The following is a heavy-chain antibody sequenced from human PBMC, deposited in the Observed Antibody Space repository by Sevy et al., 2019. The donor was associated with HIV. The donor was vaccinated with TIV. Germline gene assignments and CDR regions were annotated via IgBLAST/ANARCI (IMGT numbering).Heavy chain of an antibody. J-gene: IGHJ6*03. CDR1: GYTFTSYA. Sequence: ASVKVSCKASGYTFTSYAISWVRQAPGQGLEWMGWITVYNGNTNYAQKLQGRFTMTTDTSTSTAYMELRSLRSDDTAVYYCARDRGYTYGSYYYYYMDVWGKGTTVTVSS. CDR2: ITVYNGNT. D-gene: IGHD5-18*01. V-gene: IGHV1-18*01. CDR3: ARDRGYTYGSYYYYYMDV.